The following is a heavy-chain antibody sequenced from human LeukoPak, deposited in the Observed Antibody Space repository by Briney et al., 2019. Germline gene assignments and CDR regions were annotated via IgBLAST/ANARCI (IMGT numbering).Heavy chain of an antibody. CDR3: AKESSGWLGVFDY. CDR2: ISGSGGST. CDR1: GFTFSSYG. D-gene: IGHD6-19*01. Sequence: TGGSLRLSCAASGFTFSSYGMSWVRQAPGKGLEWVSAISGSGGSTYYADSVKGRFTISRGNSKNTLYLQMNSLRAEDTAVYYCAKESSGWLGVFDYWGQGTLVTVSS. V-gene: IGHV3-23*01. J-gene: IGHJ4*02.